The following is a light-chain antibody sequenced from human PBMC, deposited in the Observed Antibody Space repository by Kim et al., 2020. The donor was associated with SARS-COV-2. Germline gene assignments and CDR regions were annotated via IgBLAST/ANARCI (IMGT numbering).Light chain of an antibody. V-gene: IGLV7-46*01. CDR3: LLSYSDTRPGV. Sequence: GTVTLACVSSTGAVTSGQYPYWFQQKPGQAPRTLIYDTSIKHSWTPARFSGSLLGGKAALSLSGAQPEDEAEYYCLLSYSDTRPGVFGGGTQLTVL. CDR1: TGAVTSGQY. CDR2: DTS. J-gene: IGLJ2*01.